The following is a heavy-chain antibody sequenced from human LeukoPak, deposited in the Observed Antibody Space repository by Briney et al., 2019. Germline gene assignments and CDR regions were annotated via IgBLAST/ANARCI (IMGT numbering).Heavy chain of an antibody. CDR2: ISSNGGST. CDR1: GFIFSSYA. D-gene: IGHD5-24*01. J-gene: IGHJ4*02. Sequence: GGSLGLSCAASGFIFSSYAMHWVRQAPGKGLEYVSAISSNGGSTYYANSVKGRFTISRDNSKNTLYLQMGSLRAEDMAVYYCARVGEMATIYDYWGQGTLVTVSS. V-gene: IGHV3-64*01. CDR3: ARVGEMATIYDY.